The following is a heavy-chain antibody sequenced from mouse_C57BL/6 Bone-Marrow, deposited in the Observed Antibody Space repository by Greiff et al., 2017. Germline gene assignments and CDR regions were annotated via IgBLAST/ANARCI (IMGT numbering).Heavy chain of an antibody. CDR3: ARDDYDGGLAY. CDR1: GFTFSDYG. CDR2: ISSGSSTI. V-gene: IGHV5-17*01. Sequence: EVKLVESGGGLVKPGGSLKLSCAASGFTFSDYGMHWVRQAPEKGLEWVAYISSGSSTIYYADTVKGRFTLSRDNAMNTLFLQMTSLRSEDTAMXYGARDDYDGGLAYWGQGTLVTVSA. D-gene: IGHD2-4*01. J-gene: IGHJ3*01.